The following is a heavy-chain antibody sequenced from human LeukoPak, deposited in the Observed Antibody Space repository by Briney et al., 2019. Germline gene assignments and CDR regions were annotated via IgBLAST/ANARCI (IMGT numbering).Heavy chain of an antibody. Sequence: GGSLRLSCAASGFTFSSYAMHWVRQAPGKGLEWVAVISYDGSNKYYADSVKGRFTISRDNSKNTLYLQMNSLRAEDTAVYYCARYTGSGSYYNFFYYYGMDVWGQGTTVTVSS. V-gene: IGHV3-30-3*01. CDR1: GFTFSSYA. J-gene: IGHJ6*02. D-gene: IGHD3-10*01. CDR3: ARYTGSGSYYNFFYYYGMDV. CDR2: ISYDGSNK.